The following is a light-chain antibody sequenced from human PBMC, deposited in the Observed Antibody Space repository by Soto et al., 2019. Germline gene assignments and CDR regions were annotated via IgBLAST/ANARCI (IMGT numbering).Light chain of an antibody. CDR2: GAS. V-gene: IGKV3-15*01. CDR3: QQYNDWPPWT. J-gene: IGKJ1*01. CDR1: HSVGSN. Sequence: EIVMTQSPATLSVSPGERATLSCRASHSVGSNLARYQQRPGQAPRLLIYGASTRATGIPARFGGSGSGTEFTLTISSLQSEDFAVYYGQQYNDWPPWTFGQGTKVEIK.